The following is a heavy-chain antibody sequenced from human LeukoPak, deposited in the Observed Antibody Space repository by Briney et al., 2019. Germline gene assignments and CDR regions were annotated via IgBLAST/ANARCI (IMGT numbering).Heavy chain of an antibody. CDR2: ISYDGSNK. V-gene: IGHV3-30*19. J-gene: IGHJ4*02. CDR3: ARDSPSTMDAFVLDY. Sequence: GGYLSLSCAASGLTFSSYGMNWVRKAPGKGLEGVAVISYDGSNKFYADSVKGRFTISRDNSKNTLYLQVNSLRVEDTAVYYCARDSPSTMDAFVLDYWGQGTLVTVSS. D-gene: IGHD4/OR15-4a*01. CDR1: GLTFSSYG.